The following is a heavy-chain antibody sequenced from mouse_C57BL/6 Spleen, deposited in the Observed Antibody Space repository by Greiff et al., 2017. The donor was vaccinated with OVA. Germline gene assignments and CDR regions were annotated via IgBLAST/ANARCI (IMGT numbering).Heavy chain of an antibody. CDR2: FHPYTDHP. D-gene: IGHD2-1*01. CDR3: ARQGNEDAMDY. Sequence: QVQLQQSGAELVKPGASVKMSCKASGYTFTTYPIEWMKQNHGQSLEWIGNFHPYTDHPTYNEQFTATATLTVAKSSSTVYLELSRLTSDDSAVYDCARQGNEDAMDYWGQGTSGTVSS. V-gene: IGHV1-47*01. J-gene: IGHJ4*01. CDR1: GYTFTTYP.